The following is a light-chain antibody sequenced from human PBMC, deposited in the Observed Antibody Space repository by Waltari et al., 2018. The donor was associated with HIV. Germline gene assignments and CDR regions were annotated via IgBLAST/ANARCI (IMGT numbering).Light chain of an antibody. CDR1: QSVSGY. J-gene: IGKJ4*01. CDR2: DAS. Sequence: EIVFTQFPANLALSLGERATLSCRASQSVSGYLAWYQQQPGQAPRLLIYDASNRVTGIPARFSGSGSGTDFTLTISSLEPEDFAVYYCQHRNNWPLTFGGGTKVEIK. CDR3: QHRNNWPLT. V-gene: IGKV3-11*01.